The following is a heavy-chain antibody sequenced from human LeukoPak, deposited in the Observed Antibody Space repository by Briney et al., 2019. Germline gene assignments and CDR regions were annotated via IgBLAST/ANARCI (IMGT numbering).Heavy chain of an antibody. D-gene: IGHD3-10*01. CDR1: RFTFSTYG. Sequence: PGGSLRLSCAASRFTFSTYGMYWVRQASGKGLEWVAVISYDGSNKYYADSVKGRFTISRDNSKNTLYLQMNSLRVEDTAVYYCAKDLSPLVWFVSGSDAFDIWGQGTMVTVSS. J-gene: IGHJ3*02. CDR2: ISYDGSNK. V-gene: IGHV3-30*18. CDR3: AKDLSPLVWFVSGSDAFDI.